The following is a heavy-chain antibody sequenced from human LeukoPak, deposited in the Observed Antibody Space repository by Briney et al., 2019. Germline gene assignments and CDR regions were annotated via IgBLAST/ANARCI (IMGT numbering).Heavy chain of an antibody. D-gene: IGHD5-18*01. CDR3: ARDPYSNYFDY. J-gene: IGHJ4*02. V-gene: IGHV1-2*02. Sequence: SVKVSCKASGYTFTGYYMHWVRQAPEQGLEWMGWINPNNGGTNYAQKFQGRVTMTRDTSISTAYMELNRLRSDDTAVYYCARDPYSNYFDYWGQGTLVTVSS. CDR1: GYTFTGYY. CDR2: INPNNGGT.